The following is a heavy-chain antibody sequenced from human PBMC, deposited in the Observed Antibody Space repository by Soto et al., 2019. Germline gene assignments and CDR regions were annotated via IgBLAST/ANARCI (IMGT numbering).Heavy chain of an antibody. J-gene: IGHJ5*02. CDR1: GGSISSSSYF. D-gene: IGHD2-21*02. CDR2: IHYSGST. CDR3: ARHPSDFWFDP. V-gene: IGHV4-39*01. Sequence: SETLSLPCTVSGGSISSSSYFWGWIRQPPGKGLEWIGSIHYSGSTYYNPSLKSRVTVSVDTSKNQFSLKLSSVTAADTAVYYCARHPSDFWFDPWGQGTLVTVSS.